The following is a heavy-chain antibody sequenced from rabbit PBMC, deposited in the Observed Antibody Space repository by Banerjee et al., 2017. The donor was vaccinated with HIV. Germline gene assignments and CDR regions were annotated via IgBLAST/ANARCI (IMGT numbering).Heavy chain of an antibody. V-gene: IGHV1S43*01. J-gene: IGHJ4*01. D-gene: IGHD4-1*01. CDR1: GFSFSNKYV. CDR2: IYTGSGST. CDR3: ARGGGYYSSGWEFNL. Sequence: GGDLVKPEGSLTLTCTASGFSFSNKYVMCWVRQAPGKGLEWIGCIYTGSGSTYYANWVNGRFTISRSTSLNTVDLKMTSLTAADTATYFCARGGGYYSSGWEFNLWGQGTLVTVS.